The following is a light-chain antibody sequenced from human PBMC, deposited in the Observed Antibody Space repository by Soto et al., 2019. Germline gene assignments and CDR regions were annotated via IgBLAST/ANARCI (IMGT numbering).Light chain of an antibody. V-gene: IGKV1-39*01. Sequence: DIQMTQSPSSLSASVRDRVTITCRASHSISTYLNWYQQKPGKAPNLLIYSASNLQSGVPSRFSGSGSGTDFTLTISSLQPEDFAAYYCQQSYGTPITFGQGTRLEI. CDR3: QQSYGTPIT. J-gene: IGKJ5*01. CDR2: SAS. CDR1: HSISTY.